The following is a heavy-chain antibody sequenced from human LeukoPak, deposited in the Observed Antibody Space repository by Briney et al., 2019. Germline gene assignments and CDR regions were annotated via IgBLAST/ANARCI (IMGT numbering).Heavy chain of an antibody. D-gene: IGHD4-23*01. J-gene: IGHJ4*02. CDR2: IYYSGSP. Sequence: SETLSLTCTVSSGSISSYYWSWIRQPPGKGLECIGYIYYSGSPNYNPSLKSRVTISVDASRNQFSLKLSSVTAADTAVYYCARAHRPGGPVYWGQGTLVTVSS. V-gene: IGHV4-59*12. CDR3: ARAHRPGGPVY. CDR1: SGSISSYY.